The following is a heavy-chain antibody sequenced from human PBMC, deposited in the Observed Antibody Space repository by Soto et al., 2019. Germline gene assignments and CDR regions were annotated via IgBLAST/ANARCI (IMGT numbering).Heavy chain of an antibody. Sequence: QVQLVESGGGLVKPGGSLRLSCAASGFIFRDYYMSWIRQAPGKGLEWVSYISSSGSTKYYPDSVKGRFTTSRDNAKNSLYQQMNSLRADDTAVYYCARAAVSSCVHWGQGTLVTVSS. J-gene: IGHJ4*02. V-gene: IGHV3-11*01. D-gene: IGHD6-13*01. CDR1: GFIFRDYY. CDR3: ARAAVSSCVH. CDR2: ISSSGSTK.